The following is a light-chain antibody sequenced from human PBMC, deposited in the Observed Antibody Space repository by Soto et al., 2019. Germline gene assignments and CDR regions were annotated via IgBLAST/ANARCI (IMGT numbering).Light chain of an antibody. J-gene: IGKJ1*01. V-gene: IGKV3-15*01. Sequence: EIVMTQSPATLSVSPGEGATLSCRASQSINSNLAWYQQNPGQAPRLLIYGASTRATGIPARFSGSGSGTEFTLPISSLQSEDFAVYYCQQYNDWPETFGQGTKVEIK. CDR3: QQYNDWPET. CDR1: QSINSN. CDR2: GAS.